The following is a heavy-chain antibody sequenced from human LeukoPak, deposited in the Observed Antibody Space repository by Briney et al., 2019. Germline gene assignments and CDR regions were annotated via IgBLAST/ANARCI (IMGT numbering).Heavy chain of an antibody. Sequence: GSLRLSCAASGLTFSNAWMSWVRQAPGKGLEWVGRIKSKTDGGTTDYAAPVKGRFTISRDDSKNTLYLQMNSLKTEDTAVYYCTLITMVRGVIRDAFDIWGQGTMVTVSS. J-gene: IGHJ3*02. CDR1: GLTFSNAW. V-gene: IGHV3-15*01. CDR2: IKSKTDGGTT. D-gene: IGHD3-10*01. CDR3: TLITMVRGVIRDAFDI.